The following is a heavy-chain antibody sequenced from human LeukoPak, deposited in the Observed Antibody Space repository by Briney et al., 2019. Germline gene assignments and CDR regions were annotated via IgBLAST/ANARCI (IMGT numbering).Heavy chain of an antibody. Sequence: PGGSLRLSCAASGFTFSSYAMSWVRQAPGKGLEWVSSISSSSSYIYYADSVRGRFTISRDNAKNTLYLQMNSLRAEDTAVYYCATLISGWSLYWGQGTLVTVSS. CDR3: ATLISGWSLY. J-gene: IGHJ4*02. V-gene: IGHV3-21*01. CDR2: ISSSSSYI. CDR1: GFTFSSYA. D-gene: IGHD6-19*01.